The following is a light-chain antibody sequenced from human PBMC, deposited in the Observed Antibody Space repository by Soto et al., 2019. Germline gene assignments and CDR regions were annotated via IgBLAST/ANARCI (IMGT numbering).Light chain of an antibody. CDR3: QQRKSYPFT. Sequence: DIQLTQSPSFLSASVGDRVTITCRASQDINTYLAWYQQKPGKAPKLLIFAASTLQNGVPSRFSGSGSGTEFTVTITRLQAEDFSTYYCQQRKSYPFTFGQGTRLEIK. V-gene: IGKV1-9*01. CDR1: QDINTY. CDR2: AAS. J-gene: IGKJ5*01.